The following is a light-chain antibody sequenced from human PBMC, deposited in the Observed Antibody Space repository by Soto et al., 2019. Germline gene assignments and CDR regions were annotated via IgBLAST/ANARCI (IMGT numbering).Light chain of an antibody. CDR2: GAS. CDR3: QRTYNACPA. Sequence: EIVMTQSPVTLSVSPGERATLSCRASQSVDGKLAWYQQKPGQAPRLLIYGASTRATGIPARFSGSGSGTEFTLTISSLQPEDVATYYGQRTYNACPAFGQGTRLEIK. J-gene: IGKJ5*01. V-gene: IGKV3-15*01. CDR1: QSVDGK.